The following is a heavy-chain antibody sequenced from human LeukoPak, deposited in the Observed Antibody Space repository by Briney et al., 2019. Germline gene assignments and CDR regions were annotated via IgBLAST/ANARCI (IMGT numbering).Heavy chain of an antibody. Sequence: SQTLSLTCTVSGGSISSGGYYWSWIRQHPGKGLEWIGYIYYSGSTYYNPSFKSRVTISVDTSKNQFSLKLSSVTAADTAVYYCARGPNYVWGSYQYFDYWGQGTLVTVSS. V-gene: IGHV4-31*03. J-gene: IGHJ4*02. CDR3: ARGPNYVWGSYQYFDY. CDR1: GGSISSGGYY. D-gene: IGHD3-16*02. CDR2: IYYSGST.